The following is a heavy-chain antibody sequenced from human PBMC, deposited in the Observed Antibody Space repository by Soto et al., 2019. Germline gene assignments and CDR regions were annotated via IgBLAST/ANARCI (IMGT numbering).Heavy chain of an antibody. Sequence: PSETLSLTCTVSGASISGGEFYWSWLRQPPGKGLESIAYISHSGSTYYNPSLKSRVTISVDRSKNRFSLKLSSVTAADTAVYYCASHRRGSGYYFNDAFDIWGQGTMVTVSS. CDR2: ISHSGST. D-gene: IGHD3-22*01. V-gene: IGHV4-30-4*01. CDR1: GASISGGEFY. J-gene: IGHJ3*02. CDR3: ASHRRGSGYYFNDAFDI.